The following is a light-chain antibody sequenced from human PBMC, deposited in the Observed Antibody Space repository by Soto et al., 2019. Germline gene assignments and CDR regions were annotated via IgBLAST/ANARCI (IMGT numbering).Light chain of an antibody. CDR1: QYINTW. J-gene: IGKJ2*01. V-gene: IGKV1-5*03. Sequence: DIQMTQSPSTLSASVGDRVIITCRASQYINTWLAWYQQKPGRAPKLLNYSSSSLESGVPSRFSGSGSGSEFTLTISSLQSDDFATYYCQQYQGFPFTFGQGTK. CDR2: SSS. CDR3: QQYQGFPFT.